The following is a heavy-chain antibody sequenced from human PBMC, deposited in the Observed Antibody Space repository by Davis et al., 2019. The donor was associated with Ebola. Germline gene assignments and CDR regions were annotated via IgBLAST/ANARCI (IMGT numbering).Heavy chain of an antibody. Sequence: SETLSLTCAVYGGSFSGYYWSWIRQPPGKGLEWIGSIYYSGSTHYNPSLKSRVTISVDASKKQFSLKLSSVTAADTAVYYCASTWYFDYWGQGTLVTVSS. CDR2: IYYSGST. CDR1: GGSFSGYY. CDR3: ASTWYFDY. D-gene: IGHD3-16*01. J-gene: IGHJ4*02. V-gene: IGHV4-34*01.